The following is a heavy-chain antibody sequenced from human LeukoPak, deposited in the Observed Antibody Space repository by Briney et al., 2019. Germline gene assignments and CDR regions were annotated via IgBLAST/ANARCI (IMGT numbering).Heavy chain of an antibody. V-gene: IGHV3-23*01. CDR2: ISGSGTRT. J-gene: IGHJ4*02. D-gene: IGHD2-2*01. CDR1: GFTFTNYA. CDR3: AKEQTSSGFFDY. Sequence: GGSLRLSCAASGFTFTNYAMSWVRQAPGKGLEWVSAISGSGTRTYYADSVKGRFTISRDNSKNTLYLQMNCPRAEDRAVYYCAKEQTSSGFFDYWGQGTLVTVSS.